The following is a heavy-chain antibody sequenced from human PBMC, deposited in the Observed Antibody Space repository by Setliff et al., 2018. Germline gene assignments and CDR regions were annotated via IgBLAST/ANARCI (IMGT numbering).Heavy chain of an antibody. J-gene: IGHJ4*02. V-gene: IGHV1-2*02. CDR3: ARDLALEDEYYYDSTGYYPRGLGY. D-gene: IGHD3-22*01. CDR1: GYTFTGDY. Sequence: ASVKVSCKASGYTFTGDYVHWVRQAPGQGLEWMGWINPNSGGTNHAQKFQGRVTMTGDTISTAYMELSRLRSDDTAVYYCARDLALEDEYYYDSTGYYPRGLGYWGQGTLVTVSS. CDR2: INPNSGGT.